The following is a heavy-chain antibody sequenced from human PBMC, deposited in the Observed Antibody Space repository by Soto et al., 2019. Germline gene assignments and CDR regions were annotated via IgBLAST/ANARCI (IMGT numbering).Heavy chain of an antibody. CDR3: ARDSYDSSGYYYGNWLDP. V-gene: IGHV1-2*02. CDR2: INPNSGGT. CDR1: GYTFTGYY. Sequence: ASVKVSCKASGYTFTGYYMHWVRQAPGQGLEWMGWINPNSGGTNYAQKFQGRVTMTRDTSISTAYMELSRLRSDDTAVYYCARDSYDSSGYYYGNWLDPWGQGTLVTVYS. D-gene: IGHD3-22*01. J-gene: IGHJ5*02.